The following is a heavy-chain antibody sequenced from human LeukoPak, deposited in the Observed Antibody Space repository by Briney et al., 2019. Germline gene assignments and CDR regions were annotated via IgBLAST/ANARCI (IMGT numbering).Heavy chain of an antibody. Sequence: QSGGSLRLSCAASGFTFSSYAMSWVRQAPGKGLEWVASIRTDGGEKYHADSVQGRFSVSRDNSKNTLYLQMDSLRAEDTALYYCARIGYSTSWANFDDWGQGTLVTVAS. CDR1: GFTFSSYA. J-gene: IGHJ4*02. V-gene: IGHV3-33*08. CDR3: ARIGYSTSWANFDD. CDR2: IRTDGGEK. D-gene: IGHD6-13*01.